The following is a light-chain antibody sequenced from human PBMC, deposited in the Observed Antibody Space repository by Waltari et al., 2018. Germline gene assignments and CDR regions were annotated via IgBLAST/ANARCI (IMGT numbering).Light chain of an antibody. CDR2: GVS. Sequence: DIRMTQSPSSLSASVGDRVTITCRASQGISNSLAWYQQKSGKAPKLLVYGVSRLESGVPSRFSGSASGTEYSLTISSLQPEDFATYYCQQYHSSPMYTFGQGTKLEIK. CDR3: QQYHSSPMYT. J-gene: IGKJ2*01. V-gene: IGKV1-NL1*01. CDR1: QGISNS.